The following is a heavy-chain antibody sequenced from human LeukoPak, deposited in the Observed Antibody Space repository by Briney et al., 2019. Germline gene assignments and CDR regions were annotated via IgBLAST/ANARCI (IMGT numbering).Heavy chain of an antibody. CDR1: GFTFSSYS. Sequence: GGSLRLSCAASGFTFSSYSMNWVRQAPGKGLEWVSSISSSSSYIYYADSVKGRFTISRDNAKNSLYLQMNSLRAEDTAVYYCARSTPVIVGAPGAFDIWGQGTMATVSS. CDR2: ISSSSSYI. J-gene: IGHJ3*02. V-gene: IGHV3-21*01. CDR3: ARSTPVIVGAPGAFDI. D-gene: IGHD1-26*01.